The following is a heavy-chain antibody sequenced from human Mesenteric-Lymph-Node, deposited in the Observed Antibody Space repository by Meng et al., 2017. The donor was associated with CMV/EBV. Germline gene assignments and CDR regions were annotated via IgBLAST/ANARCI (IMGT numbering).Heavy chain of an antibody. J-gene: IGHJ6*02. CDR3: VRGTSPYYEFWSGTFYYGMDV. V-gene: IGHV1-8*01. D-gene: IGHD3-3*01. CDR2: MNPNSGNT. CDR1: GYTFSSYD. Sequence: ASVKVSCKASGYTFSSYDINWVRQATGQGLEWMGWMNPNSGNTGYAQKFQGRVSMTSSTSLSTAYMELSSLRSEDTAVYYCVRGTSPYYEFWSGTFYYGMDVWGQGTTVTVSS.